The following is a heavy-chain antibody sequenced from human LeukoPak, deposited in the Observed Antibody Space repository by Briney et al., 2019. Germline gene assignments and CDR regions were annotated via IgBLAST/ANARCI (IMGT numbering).Heavy chain of an antibody. D-gene: IGHD5-18*01. V-gene: IGHV4-59*08. Sequence: SETLSLTCSVSDDSISYYYWSWIRQPPGKGLEWIGYIYYSGSTNYNPSLKSRVTISVDTSKTQFSLKLSSVTAADTAVYYCARSRGYSYGTTFLDYWGQGTLVTVSS. CDR3: ARSRGYSYGTTFLDY. CDR1: DDSISYYY. CDR2: IYYSGST. J-gene: IGHJ4*02.